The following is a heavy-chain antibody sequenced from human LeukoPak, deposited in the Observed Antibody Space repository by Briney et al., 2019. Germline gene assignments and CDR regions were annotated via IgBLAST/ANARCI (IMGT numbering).Heavy chain of an antibody. D-gene: IGHD4-17*01. CDR2: IIPILGIA. J-gene: IGHJ6*02. Sequence: ASVTVSCKASGGTFSSYAISWVRQAPGQGLEWMGRIIPILGIANYAQKFQGRVTITADKSTSTAYMELSSLRSEDTAVYYCARDPPVTTDHSYYYGMDVWGQGTTVTVSS. CDR1: GGTFSSYA. V-gene: IGHV1-69*04. CDR3: ARDPPVTTDHSYYYGMDV.